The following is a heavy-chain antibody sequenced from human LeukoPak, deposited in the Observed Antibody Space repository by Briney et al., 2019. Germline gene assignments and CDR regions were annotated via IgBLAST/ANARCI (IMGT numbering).Heavy chain of an antibody. CDR2: IFNDGIT. Sequence: GGSLRLSCAASGLTVSSEYTSWFRQAPGQGLEWVSVIFNDGITYYADSVKGRFTISRDNSENTLFLHMDSLRAADTAVYFCARVLSGSLDYWGQRTLVTVSS. J-gene: IGHJ4*02. CDR3: ARVLSGSLDY. D-gene: IGHD1-26*01. CDR1: GLTVSSEY. V-gene: IGHV3-53*01.